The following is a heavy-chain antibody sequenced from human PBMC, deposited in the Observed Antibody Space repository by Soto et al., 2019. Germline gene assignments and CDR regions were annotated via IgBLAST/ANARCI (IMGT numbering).Heavy chain of an antibody. CDR3: ARRLGKYFDY. CDR2: ISGSGGST. J-gene: IGHJ4*02. CDR1: GFTFSSYA. D-gene: IGHD3-9*01. V-gene: IGHV3-23*01. Sequence: GGSLRLSCAASGFTFSSYAMSWVRQAPGKGQEWVSAISGSGGSTYYADSAKGRFTISRHNSKNTVHLKMNNLRADDTAIYYCARRLGKYFDYWGQGIRVTVTS.